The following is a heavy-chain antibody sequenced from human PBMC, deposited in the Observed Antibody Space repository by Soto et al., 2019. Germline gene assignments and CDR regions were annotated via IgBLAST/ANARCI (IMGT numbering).Heavy chain of an antibody. V-gene: IGHV1-69*13. D-gene: IGHD3-9*01. CDR3: ARDTTYDILTGPPSGFDY. CDR2: IIPIFGTA. CDR1: GGTFSSYA. Sequence: SVKVSCKASGGTFSSYAISWVRQAPGQGLEWMGGIIPIFGTANYAQKFQGRVTITADESTSTAYTELSSLRSEDTAVYYCARDTTYDILTGPPSGFDYWGQGTLVTVSS. J-gene: IGHJ4*02.